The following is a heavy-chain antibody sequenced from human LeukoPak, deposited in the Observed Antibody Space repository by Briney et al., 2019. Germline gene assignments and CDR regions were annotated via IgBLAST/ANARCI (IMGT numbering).Heavy chain of an antibody. CDR3: AKDQYYDSSGYLDY. D-gene: IGHD3-22*01. CDR1: GFTFSSYA. CDR2: ISGSGGST. V-gene: IGHV3-23*01. J-gene: IGHJ4*02. Sequence: GGSLRLSCAASGFTFSSYAMGWVRQAPGKGLEWVSAISGSGGSTYYADSVKGRSTISRDNSKNTLYLQMNSLRAEDTAVYYCAKDQYYDSSGYLDYWGQGTLVTVSS.